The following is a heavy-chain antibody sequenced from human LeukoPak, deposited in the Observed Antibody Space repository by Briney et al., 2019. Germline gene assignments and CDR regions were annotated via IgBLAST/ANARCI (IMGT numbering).Heavy chain of an antibody. J-gene: IGHJ3*02. CDR1: GFTFTCCG. V-gene: IGHV3-7*04. D-gene: IGHD3-22*01. Sequence: PGGSLRLSCATSGFTFTCCGMHWVRQAPGKGLEWVANLGQDGSEKYYVDSVKGRFTISRDIAKNSLYLQMNSLRAEDTAVYYCARYYDGTTYSDAFDIWGPGTMVTVSS. CDR2: LGQDGSEK. CDR3: ARYYDGTTYSDAFDI.